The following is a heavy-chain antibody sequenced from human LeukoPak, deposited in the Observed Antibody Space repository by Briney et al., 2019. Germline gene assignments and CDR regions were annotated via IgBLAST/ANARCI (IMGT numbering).Heavy chain of an antibody. CDR1: GFTLSSYA. CDR2: IGTAGDT. CDR3: ARDSVMYSSSWYELDL. Sequence: GGSLRLSCAASGFTLSSYAMHWVRQPAGKGLEWVSAIGTAGDTFYPGSVKGRFTISRDNSKNVLYLQMNTLRAEDTAIYYCARDSVMYSSSWYELDLWGQGILVTVSP. V-gene: IGHV3-13*01. J-gene: IGHJ5*02. D-gene: IGHD6-13*01.